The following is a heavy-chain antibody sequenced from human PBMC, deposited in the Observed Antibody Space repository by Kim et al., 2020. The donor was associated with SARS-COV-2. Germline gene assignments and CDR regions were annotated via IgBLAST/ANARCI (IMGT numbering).Heavy chain of an antibody. CDR1: GFSFSPYW. CDR3: TRDLNYYDSGTYYDVFDL. V-gene: IGHV3-7*01. J-gene: IGHJ3*01. Sequence: GGSLRLSCAGSGFSFSPYWMFWVRQTPGKGLEWVANINQDEKKKYYVDSVKDRFTISRDNAENSLYLQMNSLRAEDTAVYFCTRDLNYYDSGTYYDVFDLWGQGTMVTVSS. D-gene: IGHD3-10*01. CDR2: INQDEKKK.